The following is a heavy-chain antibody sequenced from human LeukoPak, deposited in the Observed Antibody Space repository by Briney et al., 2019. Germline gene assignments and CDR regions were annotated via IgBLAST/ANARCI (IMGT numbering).Heavy chain of an antibody. CDR3: ARGGSMFGTYYYGSGSS. V-gene: IGHV3-48*01. J-gene: IGHJ4*02. D-gene: IGHD3-10*01. Sequence: GGSLRLSCAASGFTFSSYSMNWVRQAPGKGLEWVSYISSSSSTIYYADSVKGRFTISRDNAKNSLYLQMNSLRAEDTAVYYCARGGSMFGTYYYGSGSSWGQGTLVTVSS. CDR2: ISSSSSTI. CDR1: GFTFSSYS.